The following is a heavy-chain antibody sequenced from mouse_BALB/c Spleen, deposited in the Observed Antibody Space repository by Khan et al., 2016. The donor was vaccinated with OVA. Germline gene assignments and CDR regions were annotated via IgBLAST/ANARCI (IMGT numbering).Heavy chain of an antibody. CDR3: ARQPYYHYNSLDY. J-gene: IGHJ4*01. CDR2: IWSDGST. D-gene: IGHD2-12*01. CDR1: GFSLTNYG. V-gene: IGHV2-6-1*01. Sequence: QVQLKQSGPGLVAPSQSLSITCTISGFSLTNYGVHWVRQPPGKGLEWLVVIWSDGSTTYNSALKSRLTISKDNSKSQVFLKMNSLPPDDTAMYFCARQPYYHYNSLDYWGQGTAVTVAS.